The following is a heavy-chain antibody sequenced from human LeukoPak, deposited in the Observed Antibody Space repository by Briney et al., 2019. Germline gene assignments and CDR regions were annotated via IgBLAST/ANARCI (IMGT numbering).Heavy chain of an antibody. Sequence: ASVKVSCKASGYTFTGHYMHWVRQAPGQGLEWMGWINPNSGGTNYAQKFQGRVTMTRDTSISTAYMELSRLRSDDTAVYYCARGTQYYGSGSYSYLEGDDAFDIWGQGTMVTVSS. J-gene: IGHJ3*02. V-gene: IGHV1-2*02. CDR2: INPNSGGT. CDR1: GYTFTGHY. CDR3: ARGTQYYGSGSYSYLEGDDAFDI. D-gene: IGHD3-10*01.